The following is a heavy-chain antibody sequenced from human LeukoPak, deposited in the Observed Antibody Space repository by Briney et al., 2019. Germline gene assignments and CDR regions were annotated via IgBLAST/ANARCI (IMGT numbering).Heavy chain of an antibody. Sequence: SETLSLTCTVSGGSISSYYWSWIRQPPGKGLEWIGYIYYSGSTNYNPSLKSRVTISVDTSKKQFSLKLSSVTAADTAVYYCARFTVADAFDIWGQGTMVTVSP. CDR1: GGSISSYY. CDR2: IYYSGST. V-gene: IGHV4-59*08. CDR3: ARFTVADAFDI. D-gene: IGHD4-17*01. J-gene: IGHJ3*02.